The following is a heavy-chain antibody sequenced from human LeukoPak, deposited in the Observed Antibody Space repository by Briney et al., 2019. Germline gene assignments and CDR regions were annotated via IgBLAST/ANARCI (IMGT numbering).Heavy chain of an antibody. CDR1: GGSFSGYY. V-gene: IGHV4-34*01. D-gene: IGHD2-2*01. CDR3: ARRGRYCSSTSCFDFDY. J-gene: IGHJ4*02. CDR2: INHSGST. Sequence: SETLSLTCAVYGGSFSGYYWSWIRQPPGKGLEWIGEINHSGSTNYNPSLKSRVTISVDTSKNQFSLKLSSVTAADTAVYYCARRGRYCSSTSCFDFDYWGQGTLVTVSS.